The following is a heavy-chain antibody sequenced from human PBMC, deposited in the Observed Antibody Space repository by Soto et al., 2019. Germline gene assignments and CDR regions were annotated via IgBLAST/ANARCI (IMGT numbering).Heavy chain of an antibody. V-gene: IGHV3-30*18. CDR1: GFTFSHYG. J-gene: IGHJ4*02. CDR3: AKEDMATIDY. D-gene: IGHD5-12*01. Sequence: HPGGSLRLSCAASGFTFSHYGMQRVRQAPGKELEWVAVISYDGSNKYYADSVKGRFTISRDNSKNTLFLQMNSLRAEDTAVYFCAKEDMATIDYWGQASLVTVYS. CDR2: ISYDGSNK.